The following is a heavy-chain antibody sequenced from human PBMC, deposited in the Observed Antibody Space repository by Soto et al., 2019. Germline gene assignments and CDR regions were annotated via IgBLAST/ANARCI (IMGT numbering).Heavy chain of an antibody. V-gene: IGHV3-33*01. CDR3: ARGRENFYASSGYYFSDPFDL. CDR2: IWYDGSNK. J-gene: IGHJ3*01. Sequence: QVQLVESGGGLVQPGRSLRLSCAASGFSFRTYGIHWVRQAPGKGLEWVAVIWYDGSNKYYADSVKGRFTISRDNSENTLYLQMTSLRADATAVYYWARGRENFYASSGYYFSDPFDLWGQGTMVPISS. CDR1: GFSFRTYG. D-gene: IGHD3-22*01.